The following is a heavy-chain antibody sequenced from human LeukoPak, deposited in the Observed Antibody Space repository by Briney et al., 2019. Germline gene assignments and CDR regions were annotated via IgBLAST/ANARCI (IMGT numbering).Heavy chain of an antibody. D-gene: IGHD3-16*01. CDR3: ARGGGLDV. J-gene: IGHJ6*01. CDR1: GFTFSSYW. V-gene: IGHV3-7*03. Sequence: GGSLRLSCAASGFTFSSYWMNWARQAPGKGLEWVASINHNGNVNYYVDSVKGRFTVSRDNAKNSLYLQMSNLRAEDTAVYFCARGGGLDVWGQGATVTVSS. CDR2: INHNGNVN.